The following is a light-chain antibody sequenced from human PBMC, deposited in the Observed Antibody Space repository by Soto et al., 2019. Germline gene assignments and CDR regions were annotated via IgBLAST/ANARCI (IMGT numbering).Light chain of an antibody. CDR3: SSYAGRNNFYV. CDR2: EVS. CDR1: SSDVGGYNY. Sequence: QSALTQPPSASGSPGQSVTISCTGTSSDVGGYNYVSWYQQHPGKAPKLMIYEVSKRPSGVPDRFSGSKSGNTASLTVSGLQAEDEADYYCSSYAGRNNFYVFGTSTQLTVL. V-gene: IGLV2-8*01. J-gene: IGLJ1*01.